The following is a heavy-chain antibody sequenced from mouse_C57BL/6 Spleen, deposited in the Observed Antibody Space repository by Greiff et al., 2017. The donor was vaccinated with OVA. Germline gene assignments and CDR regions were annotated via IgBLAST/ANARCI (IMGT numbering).Heavy chain of an antibody. Sequence: QVHVKQPGAELVKPGASVKMSCKASGYTFTSYWITWVKQRPGQGLEWIGDIYPGSGSTNYNEKFKSKATLTVDTSSSTAYMQLSSLTSEDSAVYYCARRRDPAWFAYWGQGTLVTVSA. CDR2: IYPGSGST. J-gene: IGHJ3*01. CDR3: ARRRDPAWFAY. V-gene: IGHV1-55*01. CDR1: GYTFTSYW.